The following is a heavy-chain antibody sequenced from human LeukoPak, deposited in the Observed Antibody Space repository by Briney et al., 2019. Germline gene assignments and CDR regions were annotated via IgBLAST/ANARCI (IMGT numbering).Heavy chain of an antibody. CDR3: AREGIAVGGSVDY. J-gene: IGHJ4*02. D-gene: IGHD6-19*01. CDR1: GGTFSSYA. CDR2: IIPIFCTA. Sequence: SVTVSCQASGGTFSSYAIRWVRQAPGQGLEWMGGIIPIFCTANYAQSFEGRVKIPADKSTSTAYVELSSLRSEDAAVYYCAREGIAVGGSVDYWGEGALVALSS. V-gene: IGHV1-69*06.